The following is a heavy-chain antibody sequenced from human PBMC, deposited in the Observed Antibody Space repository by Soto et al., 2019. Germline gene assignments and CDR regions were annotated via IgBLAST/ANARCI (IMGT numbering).Heavy chain of an antibody. V-gene: IGHV1-3*01. J-gene: IGHJ3*02. CDR3: ARIGRWLVXXDAFDI. Sequence: QVQLVQSGAEVKKPGASVKVSCKASGYTFTSYAMHWVRQAPGQRLEWMGWINAGNGNTKYSQKFQGRVTITRDTSASTAYMELSSLRSEDTAVYYCARIGRWLVXXDAFDIWGXGTMVTVSS. CDR1: GYTFTSYA. CDR2: INAGNGNT. D-gene: IGHD6-19*01.